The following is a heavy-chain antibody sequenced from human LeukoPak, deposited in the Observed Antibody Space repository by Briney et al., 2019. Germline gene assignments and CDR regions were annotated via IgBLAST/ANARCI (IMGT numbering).Heavy chain of an antibody. J-gene: IGHJ4*02. V-gene: IGHV3-23*01. Sequence: GGSQRLSCAASGFTFSSYDMSWVRQAPGKGLEWCSIISANGGGTHYADSVKGRFTISRDNSKNTLYLQLNSLRDEDTAVYYCAKGHSQTIVMVRGVFDYWGQGTLVTVSS. CDR1: GFTFSSYD. D-gene: IGHD3-10*01. CDR3: AKGHSQTIVMVRGVFDY. CDR2: ISANGGGT.